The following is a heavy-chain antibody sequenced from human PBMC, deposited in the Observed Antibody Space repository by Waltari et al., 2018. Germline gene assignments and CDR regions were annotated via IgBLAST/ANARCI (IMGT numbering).Heavy chain of an antibody. CDR3: AREREEFDFWSGYYEH. D-gene: IGHD3-3*01. V-gene: IGHV1-2*06. J-gene: IGHJ4*02. Sequence: QVQLVQSGAEVKKPGASVKVSCKASGYTFTGYYMHWVRQAPGQGLEWMGRINPNSGGTNYAQKFQGRVTMTRDTSISTAYMELSRLRSDDTAVYYCAREREEFDFWSGYYEHWGQGTLVTVSS. CDR1: GYTFTGYY. CDR2: INPNSGGT.